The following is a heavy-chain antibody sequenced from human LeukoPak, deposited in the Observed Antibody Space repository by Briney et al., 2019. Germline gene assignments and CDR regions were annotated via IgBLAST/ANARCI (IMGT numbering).Heavy chain of an antibody. D-gene: IGHD3-22*01. CDR1: GFSLSTYN. V-gene: IGHV3-21*01. CDR3: ARALYSHYYDSSGYYGY. J-gene: IGHJ4*02. Sequence: PGGSLRLSCVASGFSLSTYNMNWVRQAPGKGLEWVSCISSSSSYIFYGDSVKGRFTISRDNGKNSLYLQMNSLRAEDTAVYYCARALYSHYYDSSGYYGYWGQGTLVTVSS. CDR2: ISSSSSYI.